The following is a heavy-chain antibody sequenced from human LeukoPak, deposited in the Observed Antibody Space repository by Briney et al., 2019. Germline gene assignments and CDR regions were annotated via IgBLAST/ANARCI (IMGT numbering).Heavy chain of an antibody. J-gene: IGHJ4*02. CDR2: ISAYNGNT. V-gene: IGHV1-18*01. Sequence: ASVKVSCKASGYSFTSNVISWVRQAPGQGLEWMGWISAYNGNTNYAQKLQGRVTMTTDTSTSTAYMELRSLRSDDTAAYYCAREDIVATTPMDYWGQGTLVTVSS. CDR1: GYSFTSNV. CDR3: AREDIVATTPMDY. D-gene: IGHD5-12*01.